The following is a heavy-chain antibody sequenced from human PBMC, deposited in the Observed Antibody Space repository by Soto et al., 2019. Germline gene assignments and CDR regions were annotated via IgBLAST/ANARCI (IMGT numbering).Heavy chain of an antibody. Sequence: ASVKVSCKASGYTFTGYYMRWVRQAPGQGXEWMGWINPNSGGTNYAQKFQGRVTMTRDTSISTAYMELSRLRSDDTAVYYCARDLTITIFGVVIADYYYGMDVRGQVPTVTVSS. D-gene: IGHD3-3*01. CDR2: INPNSGGT. V-gene: IGHV1-2*02. J-gene: IGHJ6*02. CDR3: ARDLTITIFGVVIADYYYGMDV. CDR1: GYTFTGYY.